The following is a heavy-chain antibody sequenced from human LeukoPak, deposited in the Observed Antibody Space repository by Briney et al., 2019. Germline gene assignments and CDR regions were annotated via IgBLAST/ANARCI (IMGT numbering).Heavy chain of an antibody. J-gene: IGHJ4*02. CDR3: ARDAGVGGKGMFIRFSLGY. V-gene: IGHV3-23*01. D-gene: IGHD4-23*01. CDR1: GFTFSSYA. CDR2: ISGSGGST. Sequence: GGSLRLSCAASGFTFSSYAMSWVHQAPGKGLEWVSAISGSGGSTYYADSVKGRFTISRDNSKNTLYLQMNRLRAEDTAVYYCARDAGVGGKGMFIRFSLGYWGQGTLVTVSS.